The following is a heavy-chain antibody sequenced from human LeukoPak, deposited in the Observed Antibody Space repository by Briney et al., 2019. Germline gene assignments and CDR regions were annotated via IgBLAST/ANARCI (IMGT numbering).Heavy chain of an antibody. J-gene: IGHJ4*02. D-gene: IGHD2-21*01. CDR3: ARHSPVIVVVIATLYYFDY. Sequence: PSETLPLTCAVSGYSISSGYYWGWIRQPPGKGLEWIGSIYHSGSTYYNPSLKSRVTISVDTSKNQFSLKLSSVTAADTAVYYCARHSPVIVVVIATLYYFDYWGQGTLVTVSS. CDR2: IYHSGST. V-gene: IGHV4-38-2*01. CDR1: GYSISSGYY.